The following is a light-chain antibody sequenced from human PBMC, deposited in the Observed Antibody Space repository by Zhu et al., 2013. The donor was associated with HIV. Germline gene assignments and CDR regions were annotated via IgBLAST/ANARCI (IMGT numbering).Light chain of an antibody. CDR1: QSVTSS. Sequence: EIVMTQSPATLSVSPGERATLSCRASQSVTSSLAWYQQKPGQAPRLLIYGASTRATGIPARFSGSGSGTEFTLTISGLQSDDFAVYYCQHYNNWPPWTFGQGTTVEMK. CDR2: GAS. CDR3: QHYNNWPPWT. V-gene: IGKV3-15*01. J-gene: IGKJ1*01.